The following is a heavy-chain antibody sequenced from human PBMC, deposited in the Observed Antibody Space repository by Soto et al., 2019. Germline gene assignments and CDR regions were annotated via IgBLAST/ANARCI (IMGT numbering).Heavy chain of an antibody. V-gene: IGHV4-59*01. J-gene: IGHJ4*02. CDR2: IYYSGST. Sequence: SETLSLTCTVSGGSISSYYWSWIRQPPGKGLEWIGYIYYSGSTNYNPSLKSRVTISVDTSKNQFSLKLSSVTAADTAVYYCASLRWPAHYDPSGYFDYWGQGTLVTVSS. CDR1: GGSISSYY. D-gene: IGHD2-21*01. CDR3: ASLRWPAHYDPSGYFDY.